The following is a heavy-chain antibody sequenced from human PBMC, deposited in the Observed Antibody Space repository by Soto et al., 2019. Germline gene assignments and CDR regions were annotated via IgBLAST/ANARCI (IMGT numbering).Heavy chain of an antibody. V-gene: IGHV3-21*01. Sequence: GGSLRLSCAASGVTFRSYSMSWVRQAPGKGLEWVASITSDSSDIYYEDSVKGRFTISRDNGENSLYLQMTSLGAEDTGVYYCATTYCSGGYCFSSEYWGQGVLVTVSS. CDR1: GVTFRSYS. CDR3: ATTYCSGGYCFSSEY. CDR2: ITSDSSDI. D-gene: IGHD2-15*01. J-gene: IGHJ4*02.